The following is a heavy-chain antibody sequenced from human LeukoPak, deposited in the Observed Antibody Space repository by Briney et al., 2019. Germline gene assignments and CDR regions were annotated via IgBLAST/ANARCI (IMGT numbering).Heavy chain of an antibody. V-gene: IGHV3-11*01. J-gene: IGHJ4*02. CDR3: ARSNDYYGSSGYSDY. D-gene: IGHD3-22*01. CDR1: GFTFSTYA. Sequence: PGGSLRLSCAASGFTFSTYAMSWIRQAPGQGLEWGSYISSSGSTIYYADSVKGRFTISRDNAKNSLYLQMNSLRAEDTAVYYCARSNDYYGSSGYSDYWGQGTLVTVSS. CDR2: ISSSGSTI.